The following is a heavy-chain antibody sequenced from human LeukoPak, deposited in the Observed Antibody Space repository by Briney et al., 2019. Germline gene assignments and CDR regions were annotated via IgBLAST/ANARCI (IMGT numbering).Heavy chain of an antibody. V-gene: IGHV3-23*01. Sequence: GGSLRLSCAASGFTFSSYAMSCVRQAPGEGLGCVSAISGSGGSTYCADSVKGRFTISRDNSKNTLYLQMNSLRAEDTAVYYCAKATRGSHLRGFDYWGQGTLVTVSS. CDR1: GFTFSSYA. CDR3: AKATRGSHLRGFDY. D-gene: IGHD1-26*01. J-gene: IGHJ4*02. CDR2: ISGSGGST.